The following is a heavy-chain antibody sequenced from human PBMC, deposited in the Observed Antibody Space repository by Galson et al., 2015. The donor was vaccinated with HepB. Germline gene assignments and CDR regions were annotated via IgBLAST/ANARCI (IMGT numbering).Heavy chain of an antibody. D-gene: IGHD3-3*01. V-gene: IGHV3-74*01. CDR1: GFTFSSYW. Sequence: SLRLSCAASGFTFSSYWMHWVRQAPGKGLVWVSRINSDGSSTSYADSVKGRFTISRDNAKNTLYLQMNSLRAEDTAVYYCARGGKYYDFWSGYSRYYYYMDVWGKGTTVTVSS. CDR2: INSDGSST. CDR3: ARGGKYYDFWSGYSRYYYYMDV. J-gene: IGHJ6*03.